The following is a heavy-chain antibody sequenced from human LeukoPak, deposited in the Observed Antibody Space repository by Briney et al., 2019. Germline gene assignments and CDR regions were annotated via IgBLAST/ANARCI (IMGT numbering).Heavy chain of an antibody. V-gene: IGHV1-69*05. D-gene: IGHD2-2*01. CDR1: GGTFSSDP. CDR2: PSPFLSAT. Sequence: GASVKVSCKASGGTFSSDPITWVRQAPGQGLEWMGGPSPFLSATTYAQTLQGRISITTDNSTTTVYMELNSQRSEDRAVYYCPRDKNLGDCVSRSCYGVRPFDIWGEGAMVSVSS. CDR3: PRDKNLGDCVSRSCYGVRPFDI. J-gene: IGHJ3*02.